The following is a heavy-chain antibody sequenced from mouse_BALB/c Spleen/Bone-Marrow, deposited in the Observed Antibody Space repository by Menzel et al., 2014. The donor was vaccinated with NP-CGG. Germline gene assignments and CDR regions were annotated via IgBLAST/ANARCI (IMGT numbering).Heavy chain of an antibody. D-gene: IGHD2-14*01. CDR3: TIYYRSFAY. J-gene: IGHJ3*01. CDR2: IDPSDSYT. V-gene: IGHV1S127*01. Sequence: VQLQQSGAELVKPGASVKMSCKASGYTFTSYWMHWVKQRPGQGLEWIGVIDPSDSYTSYNQKFKGKATLTVDTSSSTAHMQLSSLTSEDSAVYYCTIYYRSFAYWGQGTLVTVSA. CDR1: GYTFTSYW.